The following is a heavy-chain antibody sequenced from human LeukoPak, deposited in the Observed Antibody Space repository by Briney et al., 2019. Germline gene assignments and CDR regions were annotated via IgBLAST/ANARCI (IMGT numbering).Heavy chain of an antibody. V-gene: IGHV1-2*02. CDR1: GYTFTGYY. D-gene: IGHD3-3*01. J-gene: IGHJ6*02. CDR2: INPNSGGT. Sequence: ASVKVSCKASGYTFTGYYMHWVRQAPGQGLEWMGWINPNSGGTNYAQKFQGRVTMTGDTSISTAYMELSRLRSDDTAVYYCARPILRFSYGMDVWGQGTTVTVSS. CDR3: ARPILRFSYGMDV.